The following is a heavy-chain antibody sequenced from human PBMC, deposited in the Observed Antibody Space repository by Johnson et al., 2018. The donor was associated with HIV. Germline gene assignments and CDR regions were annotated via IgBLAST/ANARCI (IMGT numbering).Heavy chain of an antibody. D-gene: IGHD3-3*01. CDR3: STVGYDFWSGFLGHDAFDM. V-gene: IGHV3-15*01. Sequence: VQLVETGGGLIQPGGSLRLSCAASGFSFTNAWMSWVRQAPGKGLEWVGHITRKSDGGTTDYAAPVKGRFTISRDDSKNMLYLQMKSLKTEDTAVYYCSTVGYDFWSGFLGHDAFDMWDQGTMVTVSS. CDR2: ITRKSDGGTT. J-gene: IGHJ3*02. CDR1: GFSFTNAW.